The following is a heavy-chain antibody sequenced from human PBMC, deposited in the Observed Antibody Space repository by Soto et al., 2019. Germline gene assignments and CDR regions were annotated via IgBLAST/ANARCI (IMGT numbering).Heavy chain of an antibody. CDR1: GFTFSSFE. V-gene: IGHV3-48*03. D-gene: IGHD3-22*01. CDR2: ISSGGKTT. CDR3: ARNYIIYYDGSRAHYS. J-gene: IGHJ5*02. Sequence: PGGSLRLSCVASGFTFSSFEMNWVRQAPGKGLEWISYISSGGKTTYYADSVKSRFTISRDNAKNSLYLQMSSLRAEDAAVYYCARNYIIYYDGSRAHYSWGRGTLVTVSS.